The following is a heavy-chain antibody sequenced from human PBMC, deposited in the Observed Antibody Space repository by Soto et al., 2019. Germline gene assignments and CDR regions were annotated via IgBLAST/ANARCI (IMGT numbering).Heavy chain of an antibody. CDR2: IYSSGTT. V-gene: IGHV4-31*03. CDR3: ARGADYGDTVREYFFDF. D-gene: IGHD4-17*01. CDR1: GVSINNHPYF. J-gene: IGHJ4*01. Sequence: PSATLAPTGTVSGVSINNHPYFWGWILQHPDKGLEWICYIYSSGTTYFNPSLLSRVGMSLDTSGNRFSLRLTSVTAADTAVYYCARGADYGDTVREYFFDFWGQGALVTVSS.